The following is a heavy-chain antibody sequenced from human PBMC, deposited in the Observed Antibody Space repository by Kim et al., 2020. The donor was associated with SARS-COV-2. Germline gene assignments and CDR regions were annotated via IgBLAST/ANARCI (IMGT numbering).Heavy chain of an antibody. Sequence: SETLSLTCTVSGGSVSSDSYYWSWIRQPPGKGLEWIGYIYYNGNTNYNPSLKSRLTMSVDTSKNQFSLKLRSVTAADTAVYYCARGEQPSVHLDSWGQGT. J-gene: IGHJ4*02. D-gene: IGHD1-1*01. CDR2: IYYNGNT. V-gene: IGHV4-61*01. CDR1: GGSVSSDSYY. CDR3: ARGEQPSVHLDS.